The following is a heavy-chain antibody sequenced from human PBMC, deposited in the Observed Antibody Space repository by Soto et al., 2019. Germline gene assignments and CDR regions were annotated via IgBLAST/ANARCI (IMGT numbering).Heavy chain of an antibody. V-gene: IGHV5-51*01. D-gene: IGHD2-21*01. Sequence: GESLKISCRGSGYTFSNYWIGWVRQTPGKGLEWMGMIYPEDSDTRYSPSFQGQVSISADKSISTVYLQWSSLKASDSAMYYCARSFPYCVGSNCYLAWFDSWGQGTLVTGSS. J-gene: IGHJ5*01. CDR3: ARSFPYCVGSNCYLAWFDS. CDR2: IYPEDSDT. CDR1: GYTFSNYW.